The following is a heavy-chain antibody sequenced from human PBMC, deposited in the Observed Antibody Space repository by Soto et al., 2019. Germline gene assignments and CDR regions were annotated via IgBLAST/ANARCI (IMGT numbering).Heavy chain of an antibody. CDR3: ATVWFRDGYNMDWFDP. CDR2: FDPEDGET. V-gene: IGHV1-24*01. Sequence: ASVKVSCKVSGYTLTELSMHWVRQAPGKGLEWMGGFDPEDGETIYAQKFQGRVTMTEDTSTDTAYMELSSLRSEDAAVYYCATVWFRDGYNMDWFDPWGQGTLVTVSS. D-gene: IGHD5-12*01. CDR1: GYTLTELS. J-gene: IGHJ5*02.